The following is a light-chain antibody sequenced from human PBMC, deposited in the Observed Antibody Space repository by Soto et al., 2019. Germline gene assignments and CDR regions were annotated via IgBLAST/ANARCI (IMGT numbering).Light chain of an antibody. CDR2: DNN. Sequence: QSVLTQPPSVSAAPGQRVTISCSGSNSNIGNNNVSWYQQFPGTAPKLLIYDNNKRPSGTPDRFSGSKSGTSATLGITGLQTGDEVDYYCGTWDGSLSSWVFGGGTKVTVL. CDR1: NSNIGNNN. J-gene: IGLJ3*02. V-gene: IGLV1-51*01. CDR3: GTWDGSLSSWV.